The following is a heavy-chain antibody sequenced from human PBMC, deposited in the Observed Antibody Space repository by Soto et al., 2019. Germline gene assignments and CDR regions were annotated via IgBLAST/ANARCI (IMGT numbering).Heavy chain of an antibody. CDR2: INHSGST. Sequence: QVQLQQWGAGLLKPSETQSLTCAVYGGSFSGYYWSWIRQPPGKGLEWLGEINHSGSTNYNPSLKSRVTISVDTSNNQFSLKLSSVTAADTAVYYCARSTGANWGPGTLVTVSS. V-gene: IGHV4-34*01. CDR3: ARSTGAN. CDR1: GGSFSGYY. D-gene: IGHD3-10*01. J-gene: IGHJ4*02.